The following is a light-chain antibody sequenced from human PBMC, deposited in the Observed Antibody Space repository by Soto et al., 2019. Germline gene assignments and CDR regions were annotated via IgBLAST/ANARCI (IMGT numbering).Light chain of an antibody. CDR1: QSISTW. J-gene: IGKJ1*01. V-gene: IGKV1-5*01. Sequence: DLQMTQSPSTLSASVGDKVTITCRASQSISTWLAWYQQKPGKAPKFLIYDASRLESGVPSRFSGSGSGTEFTLTISSLQPDDFATYYCQQYNSLPKWTFGQGTKVEIK. CDR3: QQYNSLPKWT. CDR2: DAS.